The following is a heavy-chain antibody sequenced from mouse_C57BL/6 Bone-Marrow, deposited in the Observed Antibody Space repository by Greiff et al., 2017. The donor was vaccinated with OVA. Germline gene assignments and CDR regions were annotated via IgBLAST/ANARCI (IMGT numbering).Heavy chain of an antibody. J-gene: IGHJ2*01. Sequence: QVQLQQSGAELVRPGTSVKVSCKASGYAFTNYLIEWVKQRPGQGLEWIGVINPGSGGTNYNEKFKGKATLTADKSSSTAYMELRSLTSEDSAVYFCARSELRLPYYFDYWGQGTTLTVSS. CDR2: INPGSGGT. V-gene: IGHV1-54*01. CDR3: ARSELRLPYYFDY. D-gene: IGHD3-2*02. CDR1: GYAFTNYL.